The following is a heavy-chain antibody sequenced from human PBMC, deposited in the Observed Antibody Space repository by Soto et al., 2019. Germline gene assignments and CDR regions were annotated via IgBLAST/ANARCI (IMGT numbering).Heavy chain of an antibody. CDR2: ISAYNGKT. J-gene: IGHJ6*02. CDR1: GYTFTSYG. V-gene: IGHV1-18*01. CDR3: ARGGDVNYYHGMDV. Sequence: QVQLVQSGGEVKKPGASVKLSCTASGYTFTSYGISWVRQAPGQGLEWMGWISAYNGKTNYSQNVQSRVNMTPDTATRTAYMDLRSLRSDDKAVYYCARGGDVNYYHGMDVWGQGTTVTVSS. D-gene: IGHD5-12*01.